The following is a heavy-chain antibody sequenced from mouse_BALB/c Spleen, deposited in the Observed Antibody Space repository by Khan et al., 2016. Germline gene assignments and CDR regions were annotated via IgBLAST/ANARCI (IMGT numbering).Heavy chain of an antibody. CDR3: ARVYGGYVPWFGY. V-gene: IGHV1S56*01. Sequence: QVQLQQPGPELVKPGASVKMSCKASGYAFTSYYIHWVKQRPGQGLEWIGWNYPGDGMIKYNEKFRGRTTLTADKSSSTAYMLLSSLTSGDSALYFFARVYGGYVPWFGYWGQGTLVTVSA. J-gene: IGHJ3*01. CDR2: NYPGDGMI. CDR1: GYAFTSYY. D-gene: IGHD2-3*01.